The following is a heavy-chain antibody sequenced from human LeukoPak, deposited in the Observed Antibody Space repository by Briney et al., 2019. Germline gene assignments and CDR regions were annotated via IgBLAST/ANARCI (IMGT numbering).Heavy chain of an antibody. D-gene: IGHD4-17*01. CDR3: ARHFDNGDYKKTFDI. J-gene: IGHJ3*02. V-gene: IGHV4-39*02. CDR1: GGSISSSSYY. Sequence: SETLSLTCAVSGGSISSSSYYWGWIRQPPGKGLEWIGSIYYSGNTDYNPSLKSRVTISADTSKNHFSLKLRSVTAADTAVYYCARHFDNGDYKKTFDIWGQGTMVTVSS. CDR2: IYYSGNT.